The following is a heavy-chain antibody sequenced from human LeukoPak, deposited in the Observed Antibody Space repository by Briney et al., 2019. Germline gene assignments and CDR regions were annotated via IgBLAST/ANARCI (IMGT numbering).Heavy chain of an antibody. CDR2: IWYDGNNK. CDR3: AKGLYSSGWYYFDS. V-gene: IGHV3-33*06. J-gene: IGHJ4*02. D-gene: IGHD6-19*01. Sequence: PGGSLRLSCAASGFTLSNYGMHWVRQAPGKELEWVAVIWYDGNNKYYADSVKGRFTISRDNSRNTLYLQMNSLRAEDTAVYYCAKGLYSSGWYYFDSWGQGTLVTVSS. CDR1: GFTLSNYG.